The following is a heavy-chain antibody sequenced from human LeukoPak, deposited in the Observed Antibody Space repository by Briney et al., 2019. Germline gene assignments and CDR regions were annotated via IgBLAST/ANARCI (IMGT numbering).Heavy chain of an antibody. CDR3: ARGYRHDGFDI. Sequence: PGGSLRLSCAASGFTFSKYAMSWVRQAPGKGLEWVSTISESGDTTYDADSVKGRFTMSRDNAKNSLYLQMNSLRAEDTALYHCARGYRHDGFDIWGQGTMVTVSS. CDR2: ISESGDTT. V-gene: IGHV3-23*01. J-gene: IGHJ3*02. CDR1: GFTFSKYA. D-gene: IGHD1-26*01.